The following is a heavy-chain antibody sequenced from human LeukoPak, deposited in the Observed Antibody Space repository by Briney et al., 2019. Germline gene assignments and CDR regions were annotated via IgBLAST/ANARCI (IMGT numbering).Heavy chain of an antibody. CDR3: AKPVEMATIGDYFDY. CDR1: GFTFSSYG. D-gene: IGHD5-24*01. V-gene: IGHV3-30*02. CDR2: IRYDGSNK. Sequence: PGGSLRLSCAASGFTFSSYGMHWVRQAPGKGLEWVAFIRYDGSNKYYADSVKGRFTISRDNSKNTLYLQMNSLRAEDTAVYYCAKPVEMATIGDYFDYWGQGTLVTVSS. J-gene: IGHJ4*02.